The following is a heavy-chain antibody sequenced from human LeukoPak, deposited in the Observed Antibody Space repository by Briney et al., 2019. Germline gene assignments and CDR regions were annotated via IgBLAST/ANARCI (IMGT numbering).Heavy chain of an antibody. CDR1: GGTFSSYA. V-gene: IGHV1-69*01. J-gene: IGHJ4*02. CDR3: AREWYSGSYYSGY. CDR2: IIPLFGTA. D-gene: IGHD1-26*01. Sequence: ASVKVSCKASGGTFSSYAISWVRQAPGQGLEWMGGIIPLFGTANYAQKFQGRVTITADESTSTAYMELSSLRSDDTAVYYCAREWYSGSYYSGYWGQGTLVTVSS.